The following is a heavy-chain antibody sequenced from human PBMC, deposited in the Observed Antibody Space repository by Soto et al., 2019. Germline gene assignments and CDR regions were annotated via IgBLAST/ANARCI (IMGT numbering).Heavy chain of an antibody. J-gene: IGHJ4*02. D-gene: IGHD2-8*01. CDR2: ISAYNRNT. V-gene: IGHV1-18*01. CDR1: GYTFTSYG. CDR3: ARDGNGRIDY. Sequence: GAAVKVSCKASGYTFTSYGNRWVRPAPGPGLEWMGWISAYNRNTNYAQKLQGRVTMTTDTSTSTAYMELRSLRSDDTSVYYCARDGNGRIDYWGQGTLVTVSS.